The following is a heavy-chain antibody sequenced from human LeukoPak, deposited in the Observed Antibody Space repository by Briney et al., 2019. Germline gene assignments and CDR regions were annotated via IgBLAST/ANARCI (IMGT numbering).Heavy chain of an antibody. Sequence: GGSLRLSCAASGFTFSSYSMNWVRQAPGKGLEWVSSISSSSSYIYYADSVKGRFTISRDNAKNSLYLQMNSLRAEDTAVYYCARDRLVVVAATQIPDYYYYYGMDVWGKGTTVTVSS. J-gene: IGHJ6*04. CDR3: ARDRLVVVAATQIPDYYYYYGMDV. D-gene: IGHD2-15*01. CDR1: GFTFSSYS. CDR2: ISSSSSYI. V-gene: IGHV3-21*01.